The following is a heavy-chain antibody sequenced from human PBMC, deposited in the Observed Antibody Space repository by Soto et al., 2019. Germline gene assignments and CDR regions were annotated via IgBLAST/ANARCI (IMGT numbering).Heavy chain of an antibody. D-gene: IGHD5-18*01. V-gene: IGHV3-15*07. CDR2: IKSKTDGGTT. CDR3: SHGYYQYFDS. CDR1: GLTFSDAW. Sequence: PGGSLRLSCVVSGLTFSDAWIKWVRQAPGKGPEWVGRIKSKTDGGTTDYAAPVKGRFTISRDESENTLYLQMNSLKTEDTAVYYCSHGYYQYFDSWGQGTLVTVSS. J-gene: IGHJ4*02.